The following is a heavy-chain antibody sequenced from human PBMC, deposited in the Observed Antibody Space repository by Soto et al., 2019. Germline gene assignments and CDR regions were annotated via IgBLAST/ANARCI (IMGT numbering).Heavy chain of an antibody. CDR3: ARDHKWDGMDV. Sequence: SETLSLTCSVSGGSFSSDSFHWGWVRQFPGKGLEWIGYINYSGTTYYNPSLRSRITMSVDTSKNQFSLNLSSVTAADTAVYYCARDHKWDGMDVWGQGTTVTVSS. V-gene: IGHV4-31*03. J-gene: IGHJ6*02. CDR2: INYSGTT. CDR1: GGSFSSDSFH. D-gene: IGHD1-26*01.